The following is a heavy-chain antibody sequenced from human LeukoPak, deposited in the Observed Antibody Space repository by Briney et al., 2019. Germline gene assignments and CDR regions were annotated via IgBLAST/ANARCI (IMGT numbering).Heavy chain of an antibody. J-gene: IGHJ3*02. CDR2: ISAHNGNT. CDR3: ARATLFGLPAATLGSAFDI. CDR1: GYTFTSYG. V-gene: IGHV1-18*01. D-gene: IGHD2-2*01. Sequence: ASVKVSCKASGYTFTSYGISWVRQAPGQGLEWMGWISAHNGNTNYAQKLQGRVTMTTDTSTSTAYMELRSLRSDDTAVYYCARATLFGLPAATLGSAFDIWGQGTMVTVSS.